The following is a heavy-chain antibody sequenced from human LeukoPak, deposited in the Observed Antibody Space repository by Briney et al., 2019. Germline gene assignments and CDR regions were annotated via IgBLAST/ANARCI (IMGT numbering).Heavy chain of an antibody. Sequence: ASVKVSCKASGYTFTSYDLHWVRQAPGQGLEWMGLINPSGGSTSYTQKLQGRVTMTRDTSTNTVYMELSSLRSEDTAVYYCARLASLSSSSSPLIDYWGQGTLVTVSS. CDR2: INPSGGST. D-gene: IGHD6-13*01. CDR1: GYTFTSYD. CDR3: ARLASLSSSSSPLIDY. J-gene: IGHJ4*02. V-gene: IGHV1-46*04.